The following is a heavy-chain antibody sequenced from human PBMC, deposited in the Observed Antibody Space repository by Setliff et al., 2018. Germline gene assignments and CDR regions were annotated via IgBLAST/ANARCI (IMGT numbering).Heavy chain of an antibody. J-gene: IGHJ5*02. CDR3: VRTFNGSPADR. V-gene: IGHV4-39*01. Sequence: SETLSLTCTVSGDSINTPTYHWGWVRQPPGKGLEWIGLIYYTGITYCNPSLKSRVTISEDMSENQISLKLNPVTAADTAVYYCVRTFNGSPADRWGQGTLVTV. D-gene: IGHD2-2*01. CDR2: IYYTGIT. CDR1: GDSINTPTYH.